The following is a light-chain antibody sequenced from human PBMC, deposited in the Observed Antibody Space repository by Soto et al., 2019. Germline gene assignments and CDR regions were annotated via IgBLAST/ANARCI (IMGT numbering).Light chain of an antibody. CDR2: DVS. CDR1: SSDVGGYNY. J-gene: IGLJ3*02. V-gene: IGLV2-14*01. CDR3: SSYTSSSTRV. Sequence: QSALTQPASVSGSPGQSITISCTGTSSDVGGYNYVSWYQQHPGKAPKLMIYDVSNRPSGVSNRFSGSKSGNTASLTISGLKAEDEADYYCSSYTSSSTRVFGGGTKVTV.